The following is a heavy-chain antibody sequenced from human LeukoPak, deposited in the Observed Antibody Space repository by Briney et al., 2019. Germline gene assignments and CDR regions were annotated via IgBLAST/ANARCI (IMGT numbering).Heavy chain of an antibody. D-gene: IGHD2-15*01. V-gene: IGHV1-18*01. CDR1: GYTFTNYA. CDR2: ISGYNGKT. J-gene: IGHJ4*02. Sequence: GASVKVSCKASGYTFTNYAISWVRQAPGQGLEWMGWISGYNGKTNCAQKLQGRVTMTTDTSTSTVYMDLRSLRSDDTAVYYCARDVGEGYCSGGSCSDYWGQGTLVTVSS. CDR3: ARDVGEGYCSGGSCSDY.